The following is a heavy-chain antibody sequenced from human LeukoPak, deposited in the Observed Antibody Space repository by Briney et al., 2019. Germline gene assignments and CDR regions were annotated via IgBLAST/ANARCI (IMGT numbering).Heavy chain of an antibody. CDR3: AKEGGSGWDSHYFDY. V-gene: IGHV3-23*01. J-gene: IGHJ4*02. CDR1: GFTFSSYA. D-gene: IGHD6-19*01. CDR2: ISGSGGST. Sequence: GGSLRLSCAASGFTFSSYAMSWVRQAPGKGLEWVSGISGSGGSTYYADSVKGRFTISRDNSKNTLYLQMNSLRAEDTAIYYCAKEGGSGWDSHYFDYWGQGTLVTVSS.